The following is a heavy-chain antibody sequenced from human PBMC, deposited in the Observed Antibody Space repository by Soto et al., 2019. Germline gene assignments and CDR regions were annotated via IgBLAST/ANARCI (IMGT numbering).Heavy chain of an antibody. CDR3: AQRTLTNWFDP. Sequence: SETLSLTCAVYGGSFSDFYWNWIRQSPGKGLEWIGEINHSGDTNYNPSLKSRVTISVDTSKNQFSLQLNSVTATDTAVYYCAQRTLTNWFDPWGQGTPVTVSS. V-gene: IGHV4-34*01. CDR2: INHSGDT. CDR1: GGSFSDFY. D-gene: IGHD4-4*01. J-gene: IGHJ5*02.